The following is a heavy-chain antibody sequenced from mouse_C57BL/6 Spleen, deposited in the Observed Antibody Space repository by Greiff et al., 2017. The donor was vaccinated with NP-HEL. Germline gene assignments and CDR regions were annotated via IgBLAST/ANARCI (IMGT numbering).Heavy chain of an antibody. CDR2: IYPGDGDT. Sequence: QVQLQQSGPELVKPGASVKISCKASGYAFSSSWMNWVKQRPGKGLEWIGRIYPGDGDTNYNGKFKGKATLTADKSSSTAYMQLSSLTSEDSAVYFCARGDTTVVADYWGQGTTLTVSS. CDR3: ARGDTTVVADY. V-gene: IGHV1-82*01. CDR1: GYAFSSSW. D-gene: IGHD1-1*01. J-gene: IGHJ2*01.